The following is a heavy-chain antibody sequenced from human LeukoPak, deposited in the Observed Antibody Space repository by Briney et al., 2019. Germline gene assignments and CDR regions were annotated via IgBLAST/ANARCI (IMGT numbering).Heavy chain of an antibody. V-gene: IGHV1-8*01. CDR1: GYTFTSYD. J-gene: IGHJ4*02. CDR3: ARSFTNGYYSSPSCPDY. Sequence: ASVKVSCKASGYTFTSYDINWVRQATGQGLEWMGWMNPDSGNTGYAQEFQGRVTMTRDTSISTAYMELSSLRSEDTAVYYCARSFTNGYYSSPSCPDYWGQGTLVTVSS. D-gene: IGHD2-2*03. CDR2: MNPDSGNT.